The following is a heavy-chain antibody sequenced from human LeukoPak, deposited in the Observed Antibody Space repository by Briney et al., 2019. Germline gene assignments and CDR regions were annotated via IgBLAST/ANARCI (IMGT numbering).Heavy chain of an antibody. CDR3: ARVGDHSSGWYIGY. J-gene: IGHJ4*02. V-gene: IGHV4-39*07. Sequence: NASETLSLTCTVSGGSISSSSYYWGWIRQPPGKGLEWIGSIYYSGGTYYNPSLKSRVTISVDTSKNQFSLKLSSVTAADTAVYYCARVGDHSSGWYIGYWGQGTLVTVSS. D-gene: IGHD6-19*01. CDR1: GGSISSSSYY. CDR2: IYYSGGT.